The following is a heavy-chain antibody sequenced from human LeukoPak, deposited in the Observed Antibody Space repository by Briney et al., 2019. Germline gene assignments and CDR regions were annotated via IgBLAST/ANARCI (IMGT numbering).Heavy chain of an antibody. Sequence: GGSLRLSCAASGFTFSSYAMSWVRQAPGKGLEWVSAISGSGGSTYYADSVKGRFTISRDNSKNTLYLQMDSLRAEDTAVYYCAKDRYDYVWGSYRYSFDYWGQGTLVTVSS. J-gene: IGHJ4*02. V-gene: IGHV3-23*01. CDR3: AKDRYDYVWGSYRYSFDY. CDR2: ISGSGGST. CDR1: GFTFSSYA. D-gene: IGHD3-16*02.